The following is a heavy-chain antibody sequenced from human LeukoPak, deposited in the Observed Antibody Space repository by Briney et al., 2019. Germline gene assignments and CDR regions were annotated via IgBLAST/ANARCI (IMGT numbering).Heavy chain of an antibody. J-gene: IGHJ4*02. D-gene: IGHD6-19*01. CDR3: ARDPSAVAGYFDY. Sequence: PGGSLRLSCTASGFTFSSYWMHWVRQAPGKGLVWVSRINNDGSTTNYVDSVKGRFTISRDNAKNTLYLQMNSLRAEDTAKYHCARDPSAVAGYFDYWGQGSLVTVSS. V-gene: IGHV3-74*01. CDR1: GFTFSSYW. CDR2: INNDGSTT.